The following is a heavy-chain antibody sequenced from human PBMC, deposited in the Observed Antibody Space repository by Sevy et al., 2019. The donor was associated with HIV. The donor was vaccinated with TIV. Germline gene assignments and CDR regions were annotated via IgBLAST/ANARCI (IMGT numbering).Heavy chain of an antibody. CDR1: GYTFTGYY. J-gene: IGHJ4*02. D-gene: IGHD3-22*01. CDR3: ARDNYDSSGYYYEYYFDY. V-gene: IGHV1-2*02. Sequence: ASVKVSCKASGYTFTGYYMHWVRQAPGQGLEWMGWINPNSGGTNYAQKFQGRVTMTRDTSISTAYMDLSRLRSDDTAVYYCARDNYDSSGYYYEYYFDYWGQGTLVTVSS. CDR2: INPNSGGT.